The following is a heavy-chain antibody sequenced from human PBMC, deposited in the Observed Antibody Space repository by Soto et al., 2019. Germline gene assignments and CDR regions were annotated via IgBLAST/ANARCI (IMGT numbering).Heavy chain of an antibody. V-gene: IGHV1-69*13. D-gene: IGHD2-21*02. J-gene: IGHJ4*02. CDR2: IILIFGTA. CDR1: GGTFSSYA. Sequence: SVKVSCKASGGTFSSYAISWVRQAPGQGLEWMGGIILIFGTANYAQKFQGRVTITADESTSTAYMELSSLRSEDTAVYYCARARIVVVTATGSAFDYWGQGTLVTVSS. CDR3: ARARIVVVTATGSAFDY.